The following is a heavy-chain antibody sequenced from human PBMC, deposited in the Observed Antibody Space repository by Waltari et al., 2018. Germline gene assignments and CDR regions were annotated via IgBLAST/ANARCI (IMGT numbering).Heavy chain of an antibody. J-gene: IGHJ5*02. Sequence: QLQLQESGPGLVKPSETLSLTCAVAGGSIRVNHYYWGWIRQPPGKGLEWIASILYSGTTYYNPSLMLRVSISVDTSQNQFSLRLSSLTAADTAIYYCARGLCADVANCYSGTNNFFDPWGQGTLVTVSS. CDR2: ILYSGTT. D-gene: IGHD2-15*01. V-gene: IGHV4-39*01. CDR3: ARGLCADVANCYSGTNNFFDP. CDR1: GGSIRVNHYY.